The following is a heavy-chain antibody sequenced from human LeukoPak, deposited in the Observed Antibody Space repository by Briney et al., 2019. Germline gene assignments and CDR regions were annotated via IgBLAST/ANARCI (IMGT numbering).Heavy chain of an antibody. CDR2: FFTSGST. D-gene: IGHD1-26*01. Sequence: SETLSLTCTVSGDSISSGNYYWGWIRQPAGKGLEWIGRFFTSGSTNYNPSFKSRVTISVYTSKNQFSLRLNSVTGADSAVYYCARDVARVGFFDSWGQGTLVTVSS. CDR1: GDSISSGNYY. V-gene: IGHV4-61*02. CDR3: ARDVARVGFFDS. J-gene: IGHJ4*02.